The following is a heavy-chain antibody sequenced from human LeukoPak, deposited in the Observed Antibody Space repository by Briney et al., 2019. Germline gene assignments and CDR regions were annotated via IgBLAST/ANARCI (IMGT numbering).Heavy chain of an antibody. CDR2: IRDDGSSK. J-gene: IGHJ4*02. Sequence: GGSLRLSCVASGFTFSTYAIHWVRQAPGKGLEWVAFIRDDGSSKIYADSVKGRFTISRDNAKNSLYLQMNSLRAEDTAVYYCARDSHDRRIDYWGQGTLVTVSS. CDR1: GFTFSTYA. CDR3: ARDSHDRRIDY. V-gene: IGHV3-30*02. D-gene: IGHD3-22*01.